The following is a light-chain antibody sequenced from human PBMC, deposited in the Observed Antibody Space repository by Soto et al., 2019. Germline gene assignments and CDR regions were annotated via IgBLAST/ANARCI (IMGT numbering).Light chain of an antibody. CDR1: QSVSTN. J-gene: IGKJ2*01. CDR3: QHVTKLPPT. V-gene: IGKV3-15*01. CDR2: GAS. Sequence: EIVMTQSPATLSVSPGERVTISCRASQSVSTNLAWYQQKPGQSPRLLIYGASTRATGIPARFSGSGSGTEFALTISRLQSEDFAVYYCQHVTKLPPTFGQGTKLEIK.